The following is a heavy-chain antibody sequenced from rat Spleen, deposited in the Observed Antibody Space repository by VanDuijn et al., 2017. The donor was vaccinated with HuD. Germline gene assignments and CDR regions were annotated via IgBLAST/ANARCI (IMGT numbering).Heavy chain of an antibody. CDR2: ISNDGSST. CDR3: ATRDGGYPG. CDR1: GFTFSDYN. Sequence: EVRLVASGGDLVRPGRSLKLSCAASGFTFSDYNMAWVRQAPKKGLEWVATISNDGSSTYYRDSVKGRFTISRDNTKNTLYLQMDSLRSDDTATYYCATRDGGYPGWGQGTLVTVSS. D-gene: IGHD1-11*01. J-gene: IGHJ3*01. V-gene: IGHV5-7*01.